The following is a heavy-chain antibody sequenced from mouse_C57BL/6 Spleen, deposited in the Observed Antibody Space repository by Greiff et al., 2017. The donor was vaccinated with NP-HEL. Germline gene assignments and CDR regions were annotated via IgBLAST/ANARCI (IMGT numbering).Heavy chain of an antibody. D-gene: IGHD1-1*01. CDR1: GYTFTSYW. V-gene: IGHV1-64*01. J-gene: IGHJ1*03. CDR3: ARYTTVVATRYFDV. CDR2: IHPNSGST. Sequence: QVHVKQPGAELVKPGASVKLSCKASGYTFTSYWMHWVKQRPGQGLEWIGMIHPNSGSTNYNEKFKSKATLTVDKSSSTAYMQLSSLTSEDSAVYYCARYTTVVATRYFDVWGTGTTVTVSS.